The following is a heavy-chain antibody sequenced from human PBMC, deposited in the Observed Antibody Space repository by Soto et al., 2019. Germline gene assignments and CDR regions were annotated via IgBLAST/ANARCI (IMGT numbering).Heavy chain of an antibody. CDR1: GYTFTGYY. CDR2: INPNSGGT. Sequence: QVQLVQSGAEVKKPGASVKVSCKASGYTFTGYYMHWVRQAPGQGLEWMGWINPNSGGTNYAQKFQGWVTITRHTYISTAYMELSRLRSDDTAVYYCARDGSNYYGSGSYYINFDYWGQGTLVTVSS. CDR3: ARDGSNYYGSGSYYINFDY. D-gene: IGHD3-10*01. V-gene: IGHV1-2*04. J-gene: IGHJ4*02.